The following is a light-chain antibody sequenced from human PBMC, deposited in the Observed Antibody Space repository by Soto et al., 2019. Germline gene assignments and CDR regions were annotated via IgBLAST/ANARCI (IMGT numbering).Light chain of an antibody. V-gene: IGKV3-11*01. Sequence: EIVLTHSPATLSLCPWEIATLSCRASQSVSSYLAWYQQKPGQAPRLLIYDASNRATGIPARFSGSGSGTDFTLTISSLEPEDFAVYYRQQRSNWPLTFGGGTKVDIK. CDR2: DAS. J-gene: IGKJ4*01. CDR3: QQRSNWPLT. CDR1: QSVSSY.